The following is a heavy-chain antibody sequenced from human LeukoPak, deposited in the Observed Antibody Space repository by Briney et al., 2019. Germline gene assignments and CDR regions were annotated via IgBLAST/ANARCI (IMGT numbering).Heavy chain of an antibody. CDR1: GYAISSGYF. Sequence: PSETLSLTCSVSGYAISSGYFWGWIRQPPGKGLEWIGTIYHSGSTYYNPSLKSRVTISVDTSKNQFSLKLSSVTAADTAVYYCARGYSSSWYFNWFDPWDQGTLVTVSS. CDR3: ARGYSSSWYFNWFDP. CDR2: IYHSGST. D-gene: IGHD6-13*01. V-gene: IGHV4-38-2*02. J-gene: IGHJ5*02.